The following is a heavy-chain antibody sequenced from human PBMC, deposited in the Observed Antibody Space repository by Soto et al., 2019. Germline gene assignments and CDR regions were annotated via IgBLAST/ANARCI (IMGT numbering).Heavy chain of an antibody. V-gene: IGHV1-3*01. Sequence: AAVTVSCKASGYSFSTHAMHWVRQAPGQGLEWMRWINGGNGNTKYSQKFRDRVTINRDTSASTGYMELSSLRSEDTAVYYCARGKGMEENYYYYGMDVWGQGTTVTVSS. CDR3: ARGKGMEENYYYYGMDV. CDR2: INGGNGNT. J-gene: IGHJ6*02. D-gene: IGHD1-1*01. CDR1: GYSFSTHA.